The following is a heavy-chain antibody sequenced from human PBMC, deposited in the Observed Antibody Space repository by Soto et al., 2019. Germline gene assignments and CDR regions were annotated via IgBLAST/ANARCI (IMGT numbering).Heavy chain of an antibody. V-gene: IGHV3-30*18. J-gene: IGHJ6*02. CDR1: GFTFSSYG. D-gene: IGHD5-18*01. CDR3: AKVGDHGVDTAMVGGVDYYYYGMDV. CDR2: ISYDGSNK. Sequence: EGSLRLSCAASGFTFSSYGMHWVRQAPGKGLEWVAVISYDGSNKYYADSVKGRFTISRDNSKNTLYLQMNSLRAEDTAVYYCAKVGDHGVDTAMVGGVDYYYYGMDVWGQGTTVTVSS.